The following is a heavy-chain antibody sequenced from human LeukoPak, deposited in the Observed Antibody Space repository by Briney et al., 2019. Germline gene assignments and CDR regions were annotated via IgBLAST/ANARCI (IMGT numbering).Heavy chain of an antibody. J-gene: IGHJ4*02. CDR3: ARFVVIRGFDY. D-gene: IGHD3-22*01. CDR2: ISGSGGST. V-gene: IGHV3-23*01. CDR1: GFTFSSYA. Sequence: AGGSLRLSCAASGFTFSSYAMSWVRQAPGKGLEWVSSISGSGGSTYYADSVKGRFTISRDNAKNTLYLQMNSLRAEDTAVYYCARFVVIRGFDYWGQGTLVTVSS.